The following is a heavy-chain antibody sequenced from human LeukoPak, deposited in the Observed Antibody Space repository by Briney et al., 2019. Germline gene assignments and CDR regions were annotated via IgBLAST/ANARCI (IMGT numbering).Heavy chain of an antibody. J-gene: IGHJ5*02. Sequence: SETLSLTCTVSSGSISTSNYYWGWVRQPPGKALEWIGNIFYSGSTYYSPSLKTRVHISLDTSRNLFSLTLSSVPAADTAVYYCARRLWLVRNWFDPWGQGTLVTVSS. V-gene: IGHV4-39*07. CDR1: SGSISTSNYY. CDR2: IFYSGST. D-gene: IGHD6-19*01. CDR3: ARRLWLVRNWFDP.